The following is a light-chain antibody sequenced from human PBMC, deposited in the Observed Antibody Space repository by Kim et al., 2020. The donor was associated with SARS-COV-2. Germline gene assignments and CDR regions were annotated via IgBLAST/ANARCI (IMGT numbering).Light chain of an antibody. CDR1: QGIIND. Sequence: DIQMTQSPPSLSALVGDRVTITCRASQGIINDLAWYQQNPGKPPKLLIYGASTLESGVPSRFSGSRSGTDFTLTISSLQPEDVATYYCQNYNSVPLTFGGGTRVDIK. V-gene: IGKV1-27*01. CDR3: QNYNSVPLT. CDR2: GAS. J-gene: IGKJ4*01.